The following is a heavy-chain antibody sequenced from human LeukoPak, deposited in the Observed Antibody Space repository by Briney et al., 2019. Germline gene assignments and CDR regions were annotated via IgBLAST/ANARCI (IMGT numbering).Heavy chain of an antibody. CDR2: IYYSGST. CDR1: GGSISSYY. Sequence: PSETLSLTCTVSGGSISSYYWSWIRQPPGKGLEWIGYIYYSGSTNYNPSLKSRVTISVDTSKNQFSLKLTSVTAADTAVYYCARGDDFLSGYSFGYWGQGTLVTVSS. V-gene: IGHV4-59*01. D-gene: IGHD3-3*01. J-gene: IGHJ4*02. CDR3: ARGDDFLSGYSFGY.